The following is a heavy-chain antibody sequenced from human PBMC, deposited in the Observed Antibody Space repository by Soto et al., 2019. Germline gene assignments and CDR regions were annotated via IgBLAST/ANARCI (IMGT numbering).Heavy chain of an antibody. J-gene: IGHJ6*03. CDR3: ARVPSKLFGPFYCDYMDV. D-gene: IGHD3-16*01. CDR1: GGSISSGGYY. CDR2: IYYSGST. V-gene: IGHV4-31*03. Sequence: QVQLQESGPGLVKPSQTLSLTCTVSGGSISSGGYYWSWIRQHPGKGLEWIGYIYYSGSTYYNPSLKSRVTISVDTAKNQSYLKLSSVNAAHTAVYYCARVPSKLFGPFYCDYMDVWGKGTTVTVSS.